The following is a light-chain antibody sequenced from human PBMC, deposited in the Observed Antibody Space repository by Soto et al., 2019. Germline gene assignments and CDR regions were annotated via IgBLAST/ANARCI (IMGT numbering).Light chain of an antibody. Sequence: VLTQPPSVSGTPGQRVTISCTGSSSNIGAGYDVHWYQQLPGTAPKLLIYGNNNRPSGVPDRFSGSKSGTSASLAITGLQAEDEADYYCQSYDSSLSGYVFGTGTKVTAL. CDR1: SSNIGAGYD. CDR3: QSYDSSLSGYV. V-gene: IGLV1-40*01. CDR2: GNN. J-gene: IGLJ1*01.